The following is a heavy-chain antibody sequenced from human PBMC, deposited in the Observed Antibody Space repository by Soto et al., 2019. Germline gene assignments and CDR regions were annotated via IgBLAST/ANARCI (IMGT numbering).Heavy chain of an antibody. V-gene: IGHV5-51*01. Sequence: GESLKISCEGSGFIFSRYKIGWVRQMPGKGLEWMGIINPGNSDTTYSPSFQGQVTISADNSINTAYLQWSSLRASDTAMYYCMRSYGDSYYFYYGMDVWGQGTTVTVS. CDR1: GFIFSRYK. J-gene: IGHJ6*02. CDR2: INPGNSDT. CDR3: MRSYGDSYYFYYGMDV. D-gene: IGHD2-21*02.